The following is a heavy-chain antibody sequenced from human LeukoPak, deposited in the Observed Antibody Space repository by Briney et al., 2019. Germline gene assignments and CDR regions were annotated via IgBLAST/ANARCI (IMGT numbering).Heavy chain of an antibody. V-gene: IGHV4-34*01. CDR2: INHSGST. Sequence: SETLSLTCAVYGGSFSGYYWSWIRQPPGKGLEWIGEINHSGSTNYNPSLKSRVTISVDTSKSQFSLKLSSVTAADTAVYYCARYVIAVAGMYYYYGMDVWGQGTTVTVSS. CDR1: GGSFSGYY. J-gene: IGHJ6*02. CDR3: ARYVIAVAGMYYYYGMDV. D-gene: IGHD6-19*01.